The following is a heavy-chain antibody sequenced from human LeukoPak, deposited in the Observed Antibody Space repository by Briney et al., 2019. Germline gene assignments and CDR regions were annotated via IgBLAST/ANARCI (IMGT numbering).Heavy chain of an antibody. CDR1: GVSISSYY. CDR3: ARDRQHRDAFDI. CDR2: IYYSGST. J-gene: IGHJ3*02. V-gene: IGHV4-59*01. Sequence: SETLSLTCTVSGVSISSYYWSWVRQPPGEGLEWIGYIYYSGSTDYNPSLKSRLTISVDTSKNQFSLKLSSVTAADTAVYYCARDRQHRDAFDIWGQGTMVTVSS.